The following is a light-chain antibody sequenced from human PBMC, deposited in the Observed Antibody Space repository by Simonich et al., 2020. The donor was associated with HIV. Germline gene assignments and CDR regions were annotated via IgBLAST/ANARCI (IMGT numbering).Light chain of an antibody. Sequence: IVMTQSPATLSVSPGERATLSCRASPSVSSHLAWYQQKPGQAPRRLSYGASTRATGTPARFRGSGSGTEFTLTISSMQSEDFAVYYCQQYNNWWTFGQGTKVEIK. V-gene: IGKV3-15*01. CDR2: GAS. CDR3: QQYNNWWT. J-gene: IGKJ1*01. CDR1: PSVSSH.